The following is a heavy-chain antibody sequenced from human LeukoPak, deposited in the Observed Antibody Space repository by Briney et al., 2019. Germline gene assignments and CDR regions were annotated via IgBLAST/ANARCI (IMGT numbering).Heavy chain of an antibody. CDR1: GSIFSSYW. CDR3: ARGRYSSGYVADY. J-gene: IGHJ4*02. CDR2: INNDGSGI. V-gene: IGHV3-74*01. D-gene: IGHD5-18*01. Sequence: RSGGSLRLSCAASGSIFSSYWMHWVRQAPGKGLVWVSRINNDGSGITYADSVKGRFTISRDNAKNTLYLQMNSLRAEDTAVYYCARGRYSSGYVADYWGQGTLVTVSS.